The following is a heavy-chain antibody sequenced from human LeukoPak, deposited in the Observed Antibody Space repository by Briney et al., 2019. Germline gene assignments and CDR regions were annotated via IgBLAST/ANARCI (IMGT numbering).Heavy chain of an antibody. V-gene: IGHV1-18*01. Sequence: GASVKVSCKASGSTFTSYGISWVRPAPGQGLEWMGWISGYNGNTNYAQKLQGRVTMTTDTSTSTAYMELTSLRSDDTAVYYCAMGETVTTPPRDYWGQGTLVTVSS. CDR1: GSTFTSYG. CDR3: AMGETVTTPPRDY. J-gene: IGHJ4*02. CDR2: ISGYNGNT. D-gene: IGHD4-17*01.